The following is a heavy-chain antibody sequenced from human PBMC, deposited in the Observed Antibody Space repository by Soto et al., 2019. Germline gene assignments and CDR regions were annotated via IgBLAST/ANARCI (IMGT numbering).Heavy chain of an antibody. CDR3: ARVKDGDSHAFDI. D-gene: IGHD2-21*02. CDR1: GGSISSGGYS. J-gene: IGHJ3*02. Sequence: SETLSLTCAVSGGSISSGGYSWSWIRQPPGKGLEWIGYIYHSGSTYYNPSLKSRVTISVDRSKNQFSLKLSSVTAADTAVYYCARVKDGDSHAFDIWGQGTMVTVSS. V-gene: IGHV4-30-2*01. CDR2: IYHSGST.